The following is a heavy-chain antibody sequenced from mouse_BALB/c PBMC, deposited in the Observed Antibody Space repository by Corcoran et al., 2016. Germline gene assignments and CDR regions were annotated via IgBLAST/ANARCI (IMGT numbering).Heavy chain of an antibody. CDR2: INPNYVIP. CDR1: GYTFTDYN. J-gene: IGHJ4*01. Sequence: EVQLQQFGAEVVKPGASVKISCKASGYTFTDYNMDWVKQSHGKSLEWIGDINPNYVIPNYNQKFKGKDTLTVDKSSSTGYMELRSLTSEDTALYYCARLRRSNYYAMDYWGQGTSGTVSS. V-gene: IGHV1-18*01. CDR3: ARLRRSNYYAMDY.